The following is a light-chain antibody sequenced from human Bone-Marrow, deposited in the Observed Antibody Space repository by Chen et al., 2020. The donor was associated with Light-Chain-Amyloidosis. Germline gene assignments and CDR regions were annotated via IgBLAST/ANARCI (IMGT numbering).Light chain of an antibody. CDR1: QSLLHSIGDNY. CDR3: FQPQETPYT. Sequence: DLVMSQSPLPLCFPPGEPASISCTSIQSLLHSIGDNYLAWSLQKPGQSPQLLIHMGSNRAPGVPDRFSGSGSGTDFTLRISRVEAEEVGVYYCFQPQETPYTFGQGTKQEI. V-gene: IGKV2-28*01. CDR2: MGS. J-gene: IGKJ2*01.